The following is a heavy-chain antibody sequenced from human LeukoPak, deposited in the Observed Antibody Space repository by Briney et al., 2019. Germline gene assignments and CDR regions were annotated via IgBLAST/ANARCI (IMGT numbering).Heavy chain of an antibody. D-gene: IGHD3-16*02. CDR3: ARGVWGSYRHDY. CDR2: INSDGSST. CDR1: GFTLSSYW. Sequence: PGGSLRLSCAASGFTLSSYWMHWVRQAPGKGLVWVSRINSDGSSTSYADSVKGRFTISRDNAKNTLYLQMNSLRAEDTAVYYCARGVWGSYRHDYWGQGTLVTVSS. J-gene: IGHJ4*02. V-gene: IGHV3-74*01.